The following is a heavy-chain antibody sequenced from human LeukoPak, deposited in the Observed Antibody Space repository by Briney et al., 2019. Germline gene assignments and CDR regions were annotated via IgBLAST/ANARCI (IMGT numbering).Heavy chain of an antibody. V-gene: IGHV3-11*05. D-gene: IGHD2-15*01. CDR2: ISTTSSFT. Sequence: PGGSLRLSCAASGFTFSDYYMSWLRQAPGKGLEWVSYISTTSSFTNYADSVKGRFPISRDNAKNSLYLQMNSLRAEDTAVYYCARDLRLTWVGGQGTLVTVSS. J-gene: IGHJ4*02. CDR3: ARDLRLTWV. CDR1: GFTFSDYY.